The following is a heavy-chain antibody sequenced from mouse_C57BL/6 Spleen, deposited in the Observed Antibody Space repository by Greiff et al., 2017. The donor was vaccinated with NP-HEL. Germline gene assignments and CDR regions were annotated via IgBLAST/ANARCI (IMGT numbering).Heavy chain of an antibody. Sequence: EVQRVESGPGLVKPSQSLSLTCSVTGYSITSGYYWNWIRQFPGNKLEWMGYISYDGSNNYNPSLKNRISITRDTSKNQFFLKLNSVTTEDTATYYCAREGPIVTQYYYAMDYWGQGTSVTVSS. CDR3: AREGPIVTQYYYAMDY. V-gene: IGHV3-6*01. CDR2: ISYDGSN. J-gene: IGHJ4*01. CDR1: GYSITSGYY. D-gene: IGHD2-5*01.